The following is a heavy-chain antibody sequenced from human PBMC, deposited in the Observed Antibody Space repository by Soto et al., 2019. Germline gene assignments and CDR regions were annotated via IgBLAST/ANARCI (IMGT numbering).Heavy chain of an antibody. CDR1: GYTFTSNG. CDR3: ARNRQLLYDTFDI. Sequence: GASVKVSCKASGYTFTSNGISWVRQAPGQGLEWMGWIGGHQGVTNYAKEFQGRVLMTIDTSTSTAYMELRSLTFDDTAFYYCARNRQLLYDTFDIWGQGTVVTVS. J-gene: IGHJ3*02. D-gene: IGHD6-19*01. V-gene: IGHV1-18*04. CDR2: IGGHQGVT.